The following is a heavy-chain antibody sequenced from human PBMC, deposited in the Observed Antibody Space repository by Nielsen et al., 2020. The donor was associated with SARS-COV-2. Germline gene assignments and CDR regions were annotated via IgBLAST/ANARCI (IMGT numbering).Heavy chain of an antibody. J-gene: IGHJ6*02. D-gene: IGHD3-3*01. CDR2: ISYDGSNR. CDR3: AREGLGDFWSGYYQEDYYYGMDV. V-gene: IGHV3-30*04. Sequence: WIRQAPGKGLEWVATISYDGSNRYYADSVKGRFTISRDNSKNTLYLQMNSLRAEDTAVYYCAREGLGDFWSGYYQEDYYYGMDVWGQGTTVTVSS.